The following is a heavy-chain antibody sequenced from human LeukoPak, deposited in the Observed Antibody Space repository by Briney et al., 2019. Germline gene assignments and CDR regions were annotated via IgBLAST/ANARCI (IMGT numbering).Heavy chain of an antibody. D-gene: IGHD6-19*01. Sequence: GESLKISCKGSGYSFTSYWIGWVRQMPGKGLEWMGIIYPGDSDTRCSPSFQGQVTISADKSISTAYLQWSSLKASDTAMYYCARIAVADTFYYYYGMDVWGQGTTVTVSS. V-gene: IGHV5-51*01. CDR3: ARIAVADTFYYYYGMDV. CDR1: GYSFTSYW. J-gene: IGHJ6*02. CDR2: IYPGDSDT.